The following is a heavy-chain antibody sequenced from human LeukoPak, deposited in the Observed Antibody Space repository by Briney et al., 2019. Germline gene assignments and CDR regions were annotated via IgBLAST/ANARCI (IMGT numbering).Heavy chain of an antibody. J-gene: IGHJ6*02. CDR1: GFTFSTYW. Sequence: GGSLRLSCTVSGFTFSTYWMSWVRQAPGKGLEWVANINQDGGAKYSVGSVKGRFTVSRDNSKNTLYLQMNSLRAEDTAVYYCAKDLGYDYVWGSYRYSPYYYGMDVWGQGTTVTVSS. CDR2: INQDGGAK. D-gene: IGHD3-16*02. CDR3: AKDLGYDYVWGSYRYSPYYYGMDV. V-gene: IGHV3-7*01.